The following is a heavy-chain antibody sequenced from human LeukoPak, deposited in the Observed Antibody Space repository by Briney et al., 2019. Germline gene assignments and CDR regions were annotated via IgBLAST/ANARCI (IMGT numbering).Heavy chain of an antibody. CDR3: ARGRTPMVRGVIVAFDI. D-gene: IGHD3-10*01. CDR2: MNPNSGNT. CDR1: GYTFTSYD. V-gene: IGHV1-8*02. J-gene: IGHJ3*02. Sequence: ASVKVSCKASGYTFTSYDINWVRQATGQGLEWMGWMNPNSGNTGYAQKFQGRVTMTRNTSISTAYMELSSLRSEDTAVYYCARGRTPMVRGVIVAFDIWGQGAMVTVSS.